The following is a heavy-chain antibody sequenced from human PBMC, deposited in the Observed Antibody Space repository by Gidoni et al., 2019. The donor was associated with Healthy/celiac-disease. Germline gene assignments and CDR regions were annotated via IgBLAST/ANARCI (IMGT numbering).Heavy chain of an antibody. CDR1: GYTFTSSY. V-gene: IGHV1-46*03. Sequence: QVQLVQSGAEVKKPGASVKVSCKASGYTFTSSYTHWVRQAPGQGLEWMGIINPSGGSTSYAQKFQGRVTMTRDTSTSTVYMELSSLRSEDTAVYYCAALNQLYDSSGPNPVFDYWGQGTLVTVSS. J-gene: IGHJ4*02. CDR2: INPSGGST. D-gene: IGHD3-22*01. CDR3: AALNQLYDSSGPNPVFDY.